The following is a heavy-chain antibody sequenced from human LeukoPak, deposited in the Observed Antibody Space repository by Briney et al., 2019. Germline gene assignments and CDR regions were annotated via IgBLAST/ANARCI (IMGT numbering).Heavy chain of an antibody. Sequence: SVKVSCKASGFTFTSSAMQWVRQARGQRLEWIGWIVVGSGNSNYAQKFQERVTITRDMSTSTAYMELSSLRAEDTAVYYCAKGYHKLWKTYYFDYWGQGTLVTVSS. D-gene: IGHD5-18*01. J-gene: IGHJ4*02. CDR2: IVVGSGNS. CDR3: AKGYHKLWKTYYFDY. V-gene: IGHV1-58*02. CDR1: GFTFTSSA.